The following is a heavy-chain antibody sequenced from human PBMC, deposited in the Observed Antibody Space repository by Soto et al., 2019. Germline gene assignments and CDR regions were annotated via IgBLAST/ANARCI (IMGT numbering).Heavy chain of an antibody. CDR3: ARDIGSGSYASGFDP. D-gene: IGHD1-26*01. J-gene: IGHJ5*02. CDR1: GYTFTSYG. Sequence: GASVKVSFKASGYTFTSYGISWLRQAPGQGLEWMGWISAYNGNTNYAQKLQGRVTMTTDTSTSTAYMELRSLRSDDTAVYYCARDIGSGSYASGFDPWGQGTLVTVSS. V-gene: IGHV1-18*04. CDR2: ISAYNGNT.